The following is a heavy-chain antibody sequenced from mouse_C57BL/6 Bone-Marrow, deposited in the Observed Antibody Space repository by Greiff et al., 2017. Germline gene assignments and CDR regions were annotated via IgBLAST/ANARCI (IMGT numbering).Heavy chain of an antibody. CDR2: INPSTGGT. CDR1: GYSFTGYY. J-gene: IGHJ2*01. Sequence: VQLKESGPELVKPGASVKISCKASGYSFTGYYMHWVKQSSEKSLEWIGEINPSTGGTSYNQKFKGKATLTVDKSSSTAYMQLKSLTSEDSAVYYCARLTTVVATGYFDYWGQGTTLTVSS. CDR3: ARLTTVVATGYFDY. V-gene: IGHV1-43*01. D-gene: IGHD1-1*01.